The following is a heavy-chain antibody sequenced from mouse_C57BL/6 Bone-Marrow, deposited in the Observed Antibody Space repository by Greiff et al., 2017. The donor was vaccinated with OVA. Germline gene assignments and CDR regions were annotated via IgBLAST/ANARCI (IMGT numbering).Heavy chain of an antibody. CDR1: GYTFTSYW. J-gene: IGHJ2*01. CDR3: ARSGDSSGLYYFDY. CDR2: IDPNRGGT. V-gene: IGHV1-72*01. Sequence: QVQLQQPGAELVKPGASVKLSCKASGYTFTSYWMHWVKQRPGRGLEWIGSIDPNRGGTKYNEKFKSKATLTVDKPSSTAYLQLSSLTSEDSAGYDCARSGDSSGLYYFDYWGQGTTLTVSS. D-gene: IGHD3-2*02.